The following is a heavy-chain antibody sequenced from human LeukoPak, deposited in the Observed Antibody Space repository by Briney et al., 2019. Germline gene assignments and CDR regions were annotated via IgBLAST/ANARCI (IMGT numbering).Heavy chain of an antibody. J-gene: IGHJ4*02. Sequence: PGGSLRLSCAASGFTFSSYAMHWVRQAPGKGLEWVAVISYDGSNKYYADSVKGRFTISRDNAKNSLYLQMNSLRAEDTAVYYCARTSRDGLFDYWGQGTLVTVSS. V-gene: IGHV3-30-3*01. CDR3: ARTSRDGLFDY. CDR2: ISYDGSNK. D-gene: IGHD5-24*01. CDR1: GFTFSSYA.